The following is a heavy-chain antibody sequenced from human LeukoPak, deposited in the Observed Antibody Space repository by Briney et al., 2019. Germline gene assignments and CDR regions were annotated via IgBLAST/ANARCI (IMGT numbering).Heavy chain of an antibody. CDR3: ARDWENYDSSGYYVF. J-gene: IGHJ4*02. V-gene: IGHV1-46*01. CDR1: GYTFTSYY. CDR2: INPSGGST. Sequence: ASVKVSCKASGYTFTSYYMHWVRQASGQGLGWMGIINPSGGSTSYAQKFQGRVTMTRDTSTSTVYMELSSLRSEDTAVYYCARDWENYDSSGYYVFWGQGTLVTVSS. D-gene: IGHD3-22*01.